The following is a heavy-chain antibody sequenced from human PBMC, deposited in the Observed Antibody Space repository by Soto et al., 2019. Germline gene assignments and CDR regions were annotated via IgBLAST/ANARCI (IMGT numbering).Heavy chain of an antibody. D-gene: IGHD2-2*01. CDR1: GGSISRGVYY. Sequence: KPSETLSLTCTVSGGSISRGVYYWIWIRQHPGKGLEWIGYIYYSGSTYYNPSLKSRVTISVDTSKNQFSLKLSSVTAADTAVYYCARDAHCSSTSCYGDGMDVWGQGTTVTVSS. CDR2: IYYSGST. V-gene: IGHV4-31*03. J-gene: IGHJ6*02. CDR3: ARDAHCSSTSCYGDGMDV.